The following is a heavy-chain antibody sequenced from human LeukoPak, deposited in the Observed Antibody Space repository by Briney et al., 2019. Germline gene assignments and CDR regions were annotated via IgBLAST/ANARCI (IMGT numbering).Heavy chain of an antibody. J-gene: IGHJ4*02. D-gene: IGHD3-9*01. Sequence: SETLSLTCAVYGGSFSGYYWSWIRQPPGKGLEWIGEINHSGSTNYNPSLRSRVTISVDTSKNQFSLKLSSVTAADTAVYYCARGTGYYISYFDYWGQGTLVTVSS. CDR3: ARGTGYYISYFDY. V-gene: IGHV4-34*01. CDR1: GGSFSGYY. CDR2: INHSGST.